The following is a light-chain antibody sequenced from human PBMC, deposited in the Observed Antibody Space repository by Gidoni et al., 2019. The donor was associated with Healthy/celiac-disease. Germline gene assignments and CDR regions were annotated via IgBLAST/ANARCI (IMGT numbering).Light chain of an antibody. CDR1: SSDVGGYNY. J-gene: IGLJ2*01. Sequence: QSALTQPRSVSGSPGPSVTISCTGTSSDVGGYNYVSWYQQHPGKAPKRMIYDVSKRPSGVPDRFSGSKSGNTASLTISGLQADDEADYYCCSYAGSYTLVFGGGTKLTVL. V-gene: IGLV2-11*01. CDR2: DVS. CDR3: CSYAGSYTLV.